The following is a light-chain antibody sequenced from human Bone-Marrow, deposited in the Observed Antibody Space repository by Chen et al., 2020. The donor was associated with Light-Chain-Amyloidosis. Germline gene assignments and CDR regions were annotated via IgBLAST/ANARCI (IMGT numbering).Light chain of an antibody. J-gene: IGLJ2*01. CDR3: QSADSSGTYEVI. CDR1: DLPTKY. Sequence: SYELTQPPSVSVSPGQTARITCSGDDLPTKYAYCYQQKPGPAPVLVIHRDTERPSGISERFSGSSAATTATLTISGVQAEDEAYYHCQSADSSGTYEVIFGGGTKLTVL. CDR2: RDT. V-gene: IGLV3-25*03.